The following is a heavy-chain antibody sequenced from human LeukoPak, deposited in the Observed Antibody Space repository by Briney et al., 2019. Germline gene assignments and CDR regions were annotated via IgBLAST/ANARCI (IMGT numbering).Heavy chain of an antibody. CDR3: ARERRDGYYFDY. CDR2: IYSGGST. D-gene: IGHD5-24*01. J-gene: IGHJ4*02. Sequence: GRSLTPSCAASGFTVSSKYMNSVRHAPGKGLEWVSVIYSGGSTYCADSVKGRFTISRDNSKNTVYLQMNSLRAEDTAVYYCARERRDGYYFDYWGQGTLVTVSS. CDR1: GFTVSSKY. V-gene: IGHV3-66*01.